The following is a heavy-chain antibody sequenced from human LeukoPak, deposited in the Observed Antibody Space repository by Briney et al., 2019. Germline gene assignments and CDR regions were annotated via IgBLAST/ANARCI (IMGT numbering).Heavy chain of an antibody. Sequence: ASVKVSGKTSGYSFTDYYMHWVRQAPGQGLEWMGIINPSGGSTSYAQKFQGRVTMTRDMSTSTVYMELSSLRSEDTAVYYCARAERFVNLVVEYWGQGTLVTVSS. J-gene: IGHJ4*02. CDR1: GYSFTDYY. D-gene: IGHD1-26*01. V-gene: IGHV1-46*01. CDR2: INPSGGST. CDR3: ARAERFVNLVVEY.